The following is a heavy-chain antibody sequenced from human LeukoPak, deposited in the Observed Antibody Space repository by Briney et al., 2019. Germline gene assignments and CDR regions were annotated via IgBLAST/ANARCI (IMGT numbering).Heavy chain of an antibody. Sequence: PSETLSLTCTVSGGSISSYYWSWIRQPPGKGLEWIGYTYYSGSTNYNPSLKSRVTISVDTSKNQFSLKLSSVTAADTAVYYCARGRGYCSGGSCSTDFDYWGQGTLVTVSS. CDR3: ARGRGYCSGGSCSTDFDY. J-gene: IGHJ4*02. D-gene: IGHD2-15*01. CDR1: GGSISSYY. CDR2: TYYSGST. V-gene: IGHV4-59*01.